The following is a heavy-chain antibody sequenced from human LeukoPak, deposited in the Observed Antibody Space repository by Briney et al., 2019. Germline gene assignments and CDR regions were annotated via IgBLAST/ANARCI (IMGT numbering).Heavy chain of an antibody. J-gene: IGHJ4*02. D-gene: IGHD3-10*01. CDR2: IYTSGST. CDR1: GGSISSVSYY. V-gene: IGHV4-61*02. CDR3: ARTSGGYFDY. Sequence: SETLSLTCTVSGGSISSVSYYWSWIRQPAGKGLEWIGRIYTSGSTNYNLSLKSRVPISVDTSKNQFSLKLSSVTAADTAEYYCARTSGGYFDYWGQGTLVTVSS.